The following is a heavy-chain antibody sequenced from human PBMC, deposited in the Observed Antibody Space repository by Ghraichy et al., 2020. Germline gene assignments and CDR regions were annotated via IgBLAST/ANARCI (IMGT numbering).Heavy chain of an antibody. D-gene: IGHD2-2*01. J-gene: IGHJ6*02. CDR1: GFTVSSNY. CDR2: IYSGGST. Sequence: GGSLRLSCAASGFTVSSNYMSWVRQAPGKGLEWVSVIYSGGSTYYADSVKGRFTISRHNSKNTLYLQMNSLRAEDTAVYYCARDSRHCSSTSCYAYYGMDVWGQGTTVTVSS. CDR3: ARDSRHCSSTSCYAYYGMDV. V-gene: IGHV3-53*04.